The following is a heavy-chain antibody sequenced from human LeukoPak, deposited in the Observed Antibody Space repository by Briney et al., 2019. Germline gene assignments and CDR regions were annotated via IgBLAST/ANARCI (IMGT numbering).Heavy chain of an antibody. CDR1: GYTFNAYY. CDR3: XXDGYNSRRFFDY. Sequence: GASVKVSCKTSGYTFNAYYMHWVRQAPGQGLEWMGWINPNSGGSNYAQKFQGRVTMTSDTSINPAYMELSRLISDDTPVYYIXXDGYNSRRFFDYWGQGTLVTVSS. D-gene: IGHD5-24*01. CDR2: INPNSGGS. V-gene: IGHV1-2*02. J-gene: IGHJ4*02.